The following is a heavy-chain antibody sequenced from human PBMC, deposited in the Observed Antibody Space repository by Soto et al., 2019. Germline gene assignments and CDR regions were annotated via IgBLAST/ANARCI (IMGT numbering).Heavy chain of an antibody. D-gene: IGHD1-26*01. J-gene: IGHJ4*02. CDR3: ARGPPIVGNTTPLDS. V-gene: IGHV4-39*07. CDR1: GGSISGSTNY. Sequence: QVQLEESGPGLVKPSETLSLTCTVSGGSISGSTNYWGWIRQPPGKGLEWIGSFYYGATTYYHPSLKSRVTISVDTSKNQFSLTLTSVTAADTAVYFCARGPPIVGNTTPLDSWGQGTLVTVS. CDR2: FYYGATT.